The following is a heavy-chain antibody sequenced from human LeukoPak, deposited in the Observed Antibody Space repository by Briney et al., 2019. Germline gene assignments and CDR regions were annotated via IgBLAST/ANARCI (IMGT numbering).Heavy chain of an antibody. V-gene: IGHV4-59*01. CDR1: GGSISSYY. J-gene: IGHJ4*02. D-gene: IGHD3-22*01. Sequence: PSETLSLTCTVSGGSISSYYWSWIRQPPGKGLEWIGYIYYSGSTNYNPSLKGRVTISVDTSKNQFSLKLSSVTAADTAVYYCARYYYDSSGHLYFDYWGQGTLVTVSS. CDR2: IYYSGST. CDR3: ARYYYDSSGHLYFDY.